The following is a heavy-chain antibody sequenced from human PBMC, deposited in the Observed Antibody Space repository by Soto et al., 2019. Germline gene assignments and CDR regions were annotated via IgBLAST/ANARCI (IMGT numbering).Heavy chain of an antibody. D-gene: IGHD1-7*01. Sequence: GGSLRLSCQASGFNLDNYGMHWVRQAPGKGLEWVAVITYDGSFQYYADSVKGRFTISRDNSKNTLSLHLNTLKPEDTAVYHCAKDRVGGTFYTPLAFWGQGTLVTVSS. CDR3: AKDRVGGTFYTPLAF. CDR2: ITYDGSFQ. J-gene: IGHJ4*02. CDR1: GFNLDNYG. V-gene: IGHV3-30*18.